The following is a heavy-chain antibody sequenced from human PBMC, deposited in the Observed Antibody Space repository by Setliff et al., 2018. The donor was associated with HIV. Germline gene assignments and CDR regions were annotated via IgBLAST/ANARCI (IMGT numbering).Heavy chain of an antibody. Sequence: PSETLSLTCAVYGGSVSGHYWGWFRQPPGKGLELIGSIYHSGNTYYMPSLQSRVTISVDMSENQFSLNLNSVTAADTAVYYCARGQGCGGGCHYAFEMWGQGTMVTVSS. CDR2: IYHSGNT. J-gene: IGHJ3*02. CDR3: ARGQGCGGGCHYAFEM. D-gene: IGHD2-21*02. CDR1: GGSVSGHY. V-gene: IGHV4-34*01.